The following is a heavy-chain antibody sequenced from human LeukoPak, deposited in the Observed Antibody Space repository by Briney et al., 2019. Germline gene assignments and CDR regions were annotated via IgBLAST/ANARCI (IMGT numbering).Heavy chain of an antibody. CDR2: ISAYNGNT. CDR3: ARSYRGSYFDY. V-gene: IGHV1-18*04. D-gene: IGHD5-18*01. CDR1: GYTFTSYY. J-gene: IGHJ4*02. Sequence: ASVKVSCKASGYTFTSYYMHWVRQAPGQGLEWMGWISAYNGNTNYAQKLQGRVTMTTDTSTSTAYMELRSLRSDDTAVYYCARSYRGSYFDYWGQGTLVTVSS.